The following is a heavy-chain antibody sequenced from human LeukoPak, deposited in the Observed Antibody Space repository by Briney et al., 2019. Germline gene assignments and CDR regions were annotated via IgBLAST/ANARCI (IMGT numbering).Heavy chain of an antibody. CDR3: AIVSAMLDFSLDV. J-gene: IGHJ6*04. V-gene: IGHV4-30-2*01. CDR2: IYHTGNT. CDR1: GVSITKGGYY. D-gene: IGHD3-10*02. Sequence: SQTLPLTCTVSGVSITKGGYYWGWIRQPPGKGLEYIGYIYHTGNTFYNPSLESRATLSLDKSKNEFSLTLTSVTVGDTAVYFCAIVSAMLDFSLDVWGKGTTVIVSS.